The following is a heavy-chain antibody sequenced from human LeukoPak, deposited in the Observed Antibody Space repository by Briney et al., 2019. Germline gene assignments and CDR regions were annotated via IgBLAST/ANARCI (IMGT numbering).Heavy chain of an antibody. CDR2: IYYSGST. Sequence: PSETLSLTCTVSGGSISSYYWSWIRQPPGKGLEWIGYIYYSGSTNYNPSLKSRVTISVDTSKNQFSLKLSSVTAADTAVYYCARSRFRGYSYGNPNWFDPWGQGTLVTVSS. CDR3: ARSRFRGYSYGNPNWFDP. J-gene: IGHJ5*02. CDR1: GGSISSYY. V-gene: IGHV4-59*01. D-gene: IGHD5-18*01.